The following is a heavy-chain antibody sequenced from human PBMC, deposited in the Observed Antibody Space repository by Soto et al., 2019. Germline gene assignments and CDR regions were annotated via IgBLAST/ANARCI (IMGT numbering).Heavy chain of an antibody. V-gene: IGHV3-11*01. D-gene: IGHD4-17*01. CDR1: GFTFSDYY. CDR3: ARRVTVKGDDAFDI. CDR2: ISSSGSTI. Sequence: PGESLRLSCAASGFTFSDYYMSWIRQAPGKGLEWVSYISSSGSTIYYADSVKGRFTISRDNAKNSLYLQMNSLRAEDTAVYYCARRVTVKGDDAFDIWGQGTMVTVSS. J-gene: IGHJ3*02.